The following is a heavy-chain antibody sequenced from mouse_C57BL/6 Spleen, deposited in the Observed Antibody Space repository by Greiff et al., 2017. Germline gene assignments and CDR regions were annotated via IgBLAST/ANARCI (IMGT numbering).Heavy chain of an antibody. Sequence: VQLQQSVAELVRPGASVKLSCTASGFTFTNSCMHWVKQRPEQGLEWIGRIDPANGNTNYAKKFQGKATITADTSSNTAYLQLSSLTSEDTAMDSCVNWYATMTYYFDYWGQGTTLTVSS. CDR1: GFTFTNSC. CDR2: IDPANGNT. CDR3: VNWYATMTYYFDY. J-gene: IGHJ2*01. D-gene: IGHD2-4*01. V-gene: IGHV14-3*01.